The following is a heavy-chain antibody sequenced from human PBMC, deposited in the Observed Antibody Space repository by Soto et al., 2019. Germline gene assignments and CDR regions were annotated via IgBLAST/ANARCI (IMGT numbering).Heavy chain of an antibody. J-gene: IGHJ6*02. V-gene: IGHV3-21*01. CDR2: ISSSSSYI. CDR1: GFTFSSYS. D-gene: IGHD6-6*01. Sequence: LRLSCAASGFTFSSYSMNWVRQAPGKGLEWVSSISSSSSYIYYADSVKGRFTISRDNAKNSLYLQMNSLRAEDTAVYYCARPTYSSSSPYYYYGMDVWGQGNTVTVSS. CDR3: ARPTYSSSSPYYYYGMDV.